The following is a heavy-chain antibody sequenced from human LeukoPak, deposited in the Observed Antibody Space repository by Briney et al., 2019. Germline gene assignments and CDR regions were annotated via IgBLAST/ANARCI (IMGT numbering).Heavy chain of an antibody. Sequence: GGSLRLSCAASGFTFSSYAMSWVRQAPGKGLEWVSAITGSGGSTYYADSVKGRFTISRDNSKSTLYLQMNSLRAEDTAVYYCAKLNAITIFRGAYNWFDPWGQGTLVTVSS. D-gene: IGHD3-3*01. CDR3: AKLNAITIFRGAYNWFDP. V-gene: IGHV3-23*01. CDR2: ITGSGGST. J-gene: IGHJ5*02. CDR1: GFTFSSYA.